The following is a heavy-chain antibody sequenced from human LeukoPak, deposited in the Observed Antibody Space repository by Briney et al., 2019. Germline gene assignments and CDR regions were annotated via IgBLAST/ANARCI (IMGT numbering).Heavy chain of an antibody. CDR1: GGSISIYY. V-gene: IGHV4-59*01. CDR2: IYYSGST. Sequence: SETLSLICTVWGGSISIYYWSWIRQPPAKALEGMGYIYYSGSTNYNPSLKSPVTISVGTSKNQFSLKLSPVTAADTAVYYCASGGGVSGYVDYWGQGTLVTVSS. CDR3: ASGGGVSGYVDY. D-gene: IGHD6-25*01. J-gene: IGHJ4*02.